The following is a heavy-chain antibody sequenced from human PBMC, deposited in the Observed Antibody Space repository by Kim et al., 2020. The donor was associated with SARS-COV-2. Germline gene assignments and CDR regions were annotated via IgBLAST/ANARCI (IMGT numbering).Heavy chain of an antibody. V-gene: IGHV3-23*03. J-gene: IGHJ4*02. CDR2: IYSGGSST. CDR3: AKVQGVVVAEKPGPGYFDY. CDR1: GFTFSSYA. D-gene: IGHD2-15*01. Sequence: GGSLRLSCAASGFTFSSYAMSWVRQAPGKGLEWVSVIYSGGSSTYYADSVKGRFTISRDNSKNTLYLQMNSLRAEDTAVYYCAKVQGVVVAEKPGPGYFDYWGQGTLGAVSS.